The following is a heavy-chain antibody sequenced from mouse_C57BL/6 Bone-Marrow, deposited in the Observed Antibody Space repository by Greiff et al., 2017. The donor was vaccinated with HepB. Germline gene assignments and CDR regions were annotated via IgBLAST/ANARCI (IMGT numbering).Heavy chain of an antibody. CDR1: GYTFTEYT. J-gene: IGHJ3*01. D-gene: IGHD1-1*01. Sequence: QVQLQQSGAELVKPGASVKLSCKASGYTFTEYTIHWVKQRSGQGLEWIGWFYPGSGSIKYNEKFKDKATLTADKSSSNVYVELSRLTSEDSAVYFCARHEDSYYYGSSYAYWGQGTLVTVSA. CDR3: ARHEDSYYYGSSYAY. CDR2: FYPGSGSI. V-gene: IGHV1-62-2*01.